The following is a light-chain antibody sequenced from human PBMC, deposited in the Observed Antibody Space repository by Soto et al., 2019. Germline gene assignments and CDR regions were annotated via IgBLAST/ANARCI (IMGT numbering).Light chain of an antibody. CDR3: CSYAGSSTLDVV. CDR1: SSDVGSYNL. V-gene: IGLV2-23*01. J-gene: IGLJ2*01. Sequence: QSALTQPASVSGSPGQSITISCTGTSSDVGSYNLVSWYQQHPGKAPKLMIYEGTKRPSGVSNRFSGSKSGNTASLTISGLQAEDAADYYCCSYAGSSTLDVVFGGGTKLTVL. CDR2: EGT.